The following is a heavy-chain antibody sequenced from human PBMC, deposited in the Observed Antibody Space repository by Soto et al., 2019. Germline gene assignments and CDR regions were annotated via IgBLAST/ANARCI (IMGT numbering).Heavy chain of an antibody. CDR3: ARGEDYYDSSGYATNWFDP. Sequence: QVQLVQSGAEVKKPGSSVKVSCKASGGTFSSYAISWVRQAPGQGLEWMGGIIPIFGTANYAQKLQGRVTITADESKSTAYMELSSLRSEDTAVYYCARGEDYYDSSGYATNWFDPWGQGTLVTVSS. V-gene: IGHV1-69*01. D-gene: IGHD3-22*01. J-gene: IGHJ5*02. CDR2: IIPIFGTA. CDR1: GGTFSSYA.